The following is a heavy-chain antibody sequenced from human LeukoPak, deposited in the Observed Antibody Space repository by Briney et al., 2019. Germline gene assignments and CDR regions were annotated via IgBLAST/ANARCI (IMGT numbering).Heavy chain of an antibody. D-gene: IGHD3/OR15-3a*01. J-gene: IGHJ6*03. CDR1: GYTFTSYD. V-gene: IGHV1-8*01. CDR2: MNPNICNT. Sequence: ASVKVSFNSSGYTFTSYDINCERQATGQALEWMGWMNPNICNTGYAQKFQGRVTMTKNTSITTAYMDLRSLRSEDTAVYYCARALSWTTESYYYMDVWGKGTTVTVSS. CDR3: ARALSWTTESYYYMDV.